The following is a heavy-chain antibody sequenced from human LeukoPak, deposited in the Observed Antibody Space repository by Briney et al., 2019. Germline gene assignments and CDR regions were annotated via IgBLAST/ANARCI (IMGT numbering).Heavy chain of an antibody. CDR3: AREGSGADY. CDR2: INHSGST. Sequence: PSENLSLTCAVYGGSFSGYYWSWIRQPPGKGLEWIGEINHSGSTNYNPSLKSRVTISVDTSKNQFSLKLSSVTAADTAVYYCAREGSGADYWGQGTLVTVSS. CDR1: GGSFSGYY. J-gene: IGHJ4*02. V-gene: IGHV4-34*01. D-gene: IGHD6-25*01.